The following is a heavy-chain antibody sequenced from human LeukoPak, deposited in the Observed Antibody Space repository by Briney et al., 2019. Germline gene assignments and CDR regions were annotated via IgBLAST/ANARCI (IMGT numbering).Heavy chain of an antibody. J-gene: IGHJ4*02. V-gene: IGHV4-34*01. CDR3: ARDLDY. CDR1: GGSLNGHY. CDR2: GSESGGT. Sequence: SETLSLTCAVYGGSLNGHYWSWIRQPPGKGLEWIGEGSESGGTKFNPSLKSRVTISADTSKNQFSLKLSSVTAADTAVYYCARDLDYWGQGTLVTVSS.